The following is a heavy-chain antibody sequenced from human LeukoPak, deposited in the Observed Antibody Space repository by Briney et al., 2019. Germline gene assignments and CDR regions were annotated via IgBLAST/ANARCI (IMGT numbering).Heavy chain of an antibody. V-gene: IGHV3-48*04. Sequence: QPGGFLRLSCAASGFTFSSYSMNWVRQAPGKGLEWVSYISSSGSTIYYADSVEGRFTISRDNAKNSLYLQMNSLRAEDAAVYYCGRPSISVTIFVAFGHWGQGTLVTVSS. CDR2: ISSSGSTI. D-gene: IGHD4-17*01. CDR1: GFTFSSYS. CDR3: GRPSISVTIFVAFGH. J-gene: IGHJ5*02.